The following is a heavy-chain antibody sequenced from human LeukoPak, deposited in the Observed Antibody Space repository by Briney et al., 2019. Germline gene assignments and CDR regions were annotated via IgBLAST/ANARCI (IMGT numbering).Heavy chain of an antibody. CDR3: AGGGYYDSSGYLAFGAFDI. J-gene: IGHJ3*02. V-gene: IGHV4-39*01. Sequence: PSETLSLTCSVSGGSISSSNYYWGWIRQPPGKGLEWIGSTCYSGSTYYNPSLKSRVTISLDTSKNQSSLKLSSVTAADTAVYYCAGGGYYDSSGYLAFGAFDIWGQGTMVTVSS. D-gene: IGHD3-22*01. CDR1: GGSISSSNYY. CDR2: TCYSGST.